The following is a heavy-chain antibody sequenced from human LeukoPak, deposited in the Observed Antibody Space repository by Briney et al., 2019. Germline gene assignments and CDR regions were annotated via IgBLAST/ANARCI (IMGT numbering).Heavy chain of an antibody. CDR2: IKSKADAGTT. D-gene: IGHD3-22*01. V-gene: IGHV3-15*01. CDR3: ATDGGSTGYYGRSDY. Sequence: AGGLLRLSCVAAGFTFNNAWMTCVLHAPGKELEWVGRIKSKADAGTTDYAAPVKGRFTISRDDSKNTLYLQMNSLKTEDTAVYYCATDGGSTGYYGRSDYWGQGTLVTVSS. J-gene: IGHJ4*02. CDR1: GFTFNNAW.